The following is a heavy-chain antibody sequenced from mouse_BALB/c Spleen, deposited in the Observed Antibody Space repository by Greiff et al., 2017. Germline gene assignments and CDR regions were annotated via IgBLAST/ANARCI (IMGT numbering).Heavy chain of an antibody. CDR2: IDPENGNT. Sequence: EVQLQQSGAELVRPGALVKLSCKASGFNIKDYYMHWVKQRPEQGLEWIGWIDPENGNTIYDPKFQGKASITADTSSNTAYLQLSSLTSEDTAVYYCARGTTVVYWYFDVWGAGTTVTVSS. CDR3: ARGTTVVYWYFDV. V-gene: IGHV14-1*02. J-gene: IGHJ1*01. D-gene: IGHD1-1*01. CDR1: GFNIKDYY.